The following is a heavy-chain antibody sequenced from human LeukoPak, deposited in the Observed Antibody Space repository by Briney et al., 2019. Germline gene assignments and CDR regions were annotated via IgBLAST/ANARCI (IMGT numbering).Heavy chain of an antibody. D-gene: IGHD3-10*01. CDR2: MNPNSGNT. CDR3: ARSKSVIVRGVTPYYFDY. CDR1: GYTFTSYD. V-gene: IGHV1-8*01. J-gene: IGHJ4*02. Sequence: ASVKVSCKASGYTFTSYDINWVRQATGQGLEWMGWMNPNSGNTGYAQKFQGRVTMTRNTSISTAYMELSSLRSEDTAVYYCARSKSVIVRGVTPYYFDYWGQGTLVTVSS.